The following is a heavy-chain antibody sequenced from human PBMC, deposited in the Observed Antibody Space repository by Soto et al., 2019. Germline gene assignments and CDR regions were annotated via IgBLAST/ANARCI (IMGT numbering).Heavy chain of an antibody. CDR2: IIPIFGTA. Sequence: QVQLVQSGAEVKKPGSSVKVSCKASGGTFSSYAISWVRQAPGQGLEWMGGIIPIFGTANYAQKFQGRVTITADKSTRTAYMELSSLRSEDTAVYYCARGLVATTILAGDAFDIWGQGTMVTVSS. V-gene: IGHV1-69*06. CDR3: ARGLVATTILAGDAFDI. D-gene: IGHD5-12*01. CDR1: GGTFSSYA. J-gene: IGHJ3*02.